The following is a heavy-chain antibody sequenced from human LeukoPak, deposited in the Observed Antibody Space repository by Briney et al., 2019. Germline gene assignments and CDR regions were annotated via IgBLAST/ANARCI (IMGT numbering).Heavy chain of an antibody. V-gene: IGHV3-9*03. J-gene: IGHJ3*01. D-gene: IGHD1-26*01. Sequence: PGRSLRLSCAASGFIFDDYSMHWVRQVPGRGLEWVSGISWNSGGIGYADSVKGRFTISRDNTKSSLYLQMNSLRVEDMALYYCTKSHSASSGGAFDFWGQGTMVTVSS. CDR3: TKSHSASSGGAFDF. CDR1: GFIFDDYS. CDR2: ISWNSGGI.